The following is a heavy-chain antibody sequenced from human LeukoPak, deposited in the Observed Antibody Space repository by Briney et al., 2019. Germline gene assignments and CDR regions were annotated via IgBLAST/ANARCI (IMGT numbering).Heavy chain of an antibody. J-gene: IGHJ5*01. D-gene: IGHD3-10*01. CDR3: AKKTDGSGIDWVDF. CDR2: ISGSGGST. V-gene: IGHV3-23*01. Sequence: SWVRQAPGKGLEWVSAISGSGGSTYYADSVNGRFTISRDNSKNTLYLQINSLRAEDTAVYYCAKKTDGSGIDWVDFWGQGTLVTVSS.